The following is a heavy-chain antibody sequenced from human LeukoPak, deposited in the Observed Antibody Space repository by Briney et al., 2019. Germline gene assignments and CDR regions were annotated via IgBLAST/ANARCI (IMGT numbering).Heavy chain of an antibody. Sequence: SETLSLTCTVSGGSISSSCWSWIRQPPGKGLEWIGYIYYSASTNYNPSLKSRVTMSEDTSKNQFSLKLSSVTAADTAVYYCARSYSSSWYHNWFDPWGQGTLVTVSS. CDR1: GGSISSSC. J-gene: IGHJ5*02. V-gene: IGHV4-59*08. CDR2: IYYSAST. CDR3: ARSYSSSWYHNWFDP. D-gene: IGHD6-13*01.